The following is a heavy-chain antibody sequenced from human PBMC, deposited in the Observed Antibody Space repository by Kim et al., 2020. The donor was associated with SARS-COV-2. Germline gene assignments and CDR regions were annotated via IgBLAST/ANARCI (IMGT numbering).Heavy chain of an antibody. Sequence: YYNPSLKSRVTIPVDTSKNQFSLKLSSVTAADTAVYYCARGLGGYVLFDPWGQGTLVTVSS. J-gene: IGHJ5*02. D-gene: IGHD5-12*01. V-gene: IGHV4-31*02. CDR3: ARGLGGYVLFDP.